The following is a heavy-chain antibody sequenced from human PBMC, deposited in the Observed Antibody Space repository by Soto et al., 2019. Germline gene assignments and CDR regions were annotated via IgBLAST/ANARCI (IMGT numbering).Heavy chain of an antibody. J-gene: IGHJ3*02. D-gene: IGHD2-2*01. CDR2: IWFDGSDK. Sequence: ESGGGVVQPGRSLRLSCAASGFTFSSYGMHWVRQAPGKGLEWVALIWFDGSDKYYTDSVKGRFTISRDNSKSTLYLQMNSLRAEDTAVYYCARVYCSSTSCYSVGAFDIRGQGTMVTVSS. CDR1: GFTFSSYG. CDR3: ARVYCSSTSCYSVGAFDI. V-gene: IGHV3-33*01.